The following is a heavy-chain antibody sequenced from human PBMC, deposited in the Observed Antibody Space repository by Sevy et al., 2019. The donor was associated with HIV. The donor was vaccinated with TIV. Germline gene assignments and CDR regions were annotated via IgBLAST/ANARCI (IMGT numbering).Heavy chain of an antibody. J-gene: IGHJ4*02. CDR1: GFTFTSYS. V-gene: IGHV3-21*01. D-gene: IGHD3-16*01. CDR2: ISSYSYI. Sequence: GGSLGLSCEASGFTFTSYSMNWVRQAPGKGLEWVSSISSYSYISYADSVKGRFTVSRDNAKNSLYLQMSSLRAEDMAVYYCARDGANSFDYWGQGTMVTVSS. CDR3: ARDGANSFDY.